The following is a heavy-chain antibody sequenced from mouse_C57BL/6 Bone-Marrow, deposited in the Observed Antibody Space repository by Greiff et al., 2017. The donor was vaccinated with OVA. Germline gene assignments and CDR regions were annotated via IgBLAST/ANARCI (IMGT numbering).Heavy chain of an antibody. CDR3: ARRGGSGSSSWYFDY. Sequence: EVKLVESGPGMVKPSQSLSLTCTVTGYSITSGYDWHWIRHFPGNQLEWMGYISYSSSTNYNPSLKSRISITPDTSTNHFFLKLNSVTTEDTATYYCARRGGSGSSSWYFDYWGQGTTLTVSS. CDR2: ISYSSST. CDR1: GYSITSGYD. J-gene: IGHJ2*01. V-gene: IGHV3-1*01. D-gene: IGHD1-1*01.